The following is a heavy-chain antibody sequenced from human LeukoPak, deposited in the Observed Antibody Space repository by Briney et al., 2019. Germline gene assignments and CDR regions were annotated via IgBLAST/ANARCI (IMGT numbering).Heavy chain of an antibody. CDR1: GGSISSGGYY. Sequence: SETLSLTCTVSGGSISSGGYYWSWIRQHPGKGLEWIGYIYYSGSTYYNPSLKSRVTISVDTSKNQFSLKLSSVTAADTAVYYCARERDTAMVIKGPGGYFDYWGQGTLVTVSS. V-gene: IGHV4-31*03. CDR2: IYYSGST. CDR3: ARERDTAMVIKGPGGYFDY. J-gene: IGHJ4*02. D-gene: IGHD5-18*01.